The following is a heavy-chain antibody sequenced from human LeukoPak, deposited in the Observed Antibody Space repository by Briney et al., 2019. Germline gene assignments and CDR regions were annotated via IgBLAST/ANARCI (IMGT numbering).Heavy chain of an antibody. D-gene: IGHD2-2*01. V-gene: IGHV3-21*01. Sequence: GRSLRLSCAASGITFSSYSMNLFRQAPGKRLEWVSSISSSSSYIYYADSVKGRFTISRDNAKNSLYLQMNSLRAEDTAVYYCAREGVVVPAAPLDYWGQGTLVTVSS. CDR1: GITFSSYS. CDR2: ISSSSSYI. CDR3: AREGVVVPAAPLDY. J-gene: IGHJ4*02.